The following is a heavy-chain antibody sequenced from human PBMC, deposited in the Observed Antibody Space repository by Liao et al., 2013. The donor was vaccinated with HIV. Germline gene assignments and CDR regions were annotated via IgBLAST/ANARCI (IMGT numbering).Heavy chain of an antibody. V-gene: IGHV4-61*02. CDR1: GGSISSGSYY. J-gene: IGHJ4*02. CDR3: AREAGDY. D-gene: IGHD6-19*01. CDR2: IHTSGNT. Sequence: QVQLQESGPGLVKPSQTLSLTCTVSGGSISSGSYYWSWIRQAAGKGLEWIGRIHTSGNTNYNPSLKSRVTMSLDTSKNQFALKLSSVTAADTAVYYCAREAGDYWGQGTPGSPSPQ.